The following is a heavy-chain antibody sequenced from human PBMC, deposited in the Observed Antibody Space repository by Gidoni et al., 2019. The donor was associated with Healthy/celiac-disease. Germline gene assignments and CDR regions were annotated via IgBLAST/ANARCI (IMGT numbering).Heavy chain of an antibody. V-gene: IGHV1-69*01. CDR3: AAPLEMATNYGMDV. D-gene: IGHD5-12*01. Sequence: QVQLVQSGAEVKKPGSSVKVSCTASGGTFSSYAISWVRQAPGQGLEWMGGIIPIFGTANYAQKFQGRVTITADESTSTAYMELSSLRSEDTAVYYCAAPLEMATNYGMDVWGQGTTVTVSS. CDR1: GGTFSSYA. J-gene: IGHJ6*02. CDR2: IIPIFGTA.